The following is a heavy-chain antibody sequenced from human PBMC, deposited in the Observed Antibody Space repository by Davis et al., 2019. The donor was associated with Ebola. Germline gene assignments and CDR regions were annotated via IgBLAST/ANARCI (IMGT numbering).Heavy chain of an antibody. CDR3: AKGITTVTGLVDY. CDR1: GITFSSYW. CDR2: IKQDGSEK. V-gene: IGHV3-7*01. Sequence: GESLKISCAASGITFSSYWMSWVRQAPGKGLEWVANIKQDGSEKYYVDSVKGRFTISRDNAKNSLYLQMNSLRAEDTAVYYCAKGITTVTGLVDYWGQGTLVTVSS. J-gene: IGHJ4*02. D-gene: IGHD4-11*01.